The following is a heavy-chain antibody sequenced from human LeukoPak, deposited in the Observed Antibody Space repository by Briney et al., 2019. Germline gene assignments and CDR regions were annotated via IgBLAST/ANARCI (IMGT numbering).Heavy chain of an antibody. CDR1: GFTFSSYS. CDR2: ISSSSSTI. CDR3: ARALTGHSSSPGRY. D-gene: IGHD6-6*01. Sequence: GGSLRLSCAASGFTFSSYSMNWVRQAPGKGLEWVSYISSSSSTIYYADSVKGRFTISRDNAKNSLYLQMNSLRAEDTAVYYCARALTGHSSSPGRYWGQGTLVTVSS. V-gene: IGHV3-48*01. J-gene: IGHJ4*02.